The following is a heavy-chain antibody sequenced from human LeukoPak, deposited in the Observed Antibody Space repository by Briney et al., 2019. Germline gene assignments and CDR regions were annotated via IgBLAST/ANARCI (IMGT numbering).Heavy chain of an antibody. CDR1: GYTFTSYY. CDR2: INPSGGST. D-gene: IGHD3-3*01. V-gene: IGHV1-46*01. Sequence: ASVKVSCKASGYTFTSYYMHWVRQAPGQGLEWMGIINPSGGSTSYAQNFQGRVTMTRDTSINTAYMELSSLMSEDTAVYYCARGLPKAVFGVVIEDWGQGTLVTVSS. J-gene: IGHJ4*02. CDR3: ARGLPKAVFGVVIED.